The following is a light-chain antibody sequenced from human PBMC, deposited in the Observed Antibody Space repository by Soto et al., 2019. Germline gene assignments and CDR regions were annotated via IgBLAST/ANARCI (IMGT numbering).Light chain of an antibody. Sequence: QSALTQPASVSGSPGQSITFSCTGTSNDIGGYNYVSRYQQHPGKAPKLMIFDVSNRPSGVSYRFSGSKSGNTASLTISGLQAEDEADYYCSSYTSSSTLLFGGGTKLTVL. V-gene: IGLV2-14*01. J-gene: IGLJ2*01. CDR2: DVS. CDR3: SSYTSSSTLL. CDR1: SNDIGGYNY.